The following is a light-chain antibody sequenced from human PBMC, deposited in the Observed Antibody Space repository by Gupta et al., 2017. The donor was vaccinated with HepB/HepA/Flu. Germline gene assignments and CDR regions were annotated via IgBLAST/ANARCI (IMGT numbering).Light chain of an antibody. J-gene: IGKJ2*01. Sequence: EMQMTQSRPSLSASVGDRVTITCQASQDIKNCLNWFQQKSGKAPQLLIYGSSNLATGVPSRFSGSGSGSRFTLTISGLQLEDKATYYCQQYDNLPYTFGQGTNLGI. CDR3: QQYDNLPYT. V-gene: IGKV1-33*01. CDR2: GSS. CDR1: QDIKNC.